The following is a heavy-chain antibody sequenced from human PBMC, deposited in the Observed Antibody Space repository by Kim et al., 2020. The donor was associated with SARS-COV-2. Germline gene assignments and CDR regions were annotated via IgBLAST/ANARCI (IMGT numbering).Heavy chain of an antibody. CDR3: AKDTIFGVYAYYYYGMDV. CDR2: ISGDGGIT. CDR1: GFTFDDYA. J-gene: IGHJ6*02. V-gene: IGHV3-43*02. Sequence: GGSLRLSCAASGFTFDDYAMHWVRQAPGKGLEWVSLISGDGGITYYADSVKGRFTISRDNSKNSLYLQMNSLRTEDTALYYCAKDTIFGVYAYYYYGMDVWGQGTPVTVS. D-gene: IGHD3-3*01.